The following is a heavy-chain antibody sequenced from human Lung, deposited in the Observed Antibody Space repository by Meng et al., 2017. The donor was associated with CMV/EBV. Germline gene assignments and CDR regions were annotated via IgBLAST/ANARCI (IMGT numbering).Heavy chain of an antibody. CDR2: IIPILGIA. CDR3: ATDNIAAQANWFDP. Sequence: SVXVSXKASGGTFSSYAISWVRQAPGQGLEWMGGIIPILGIANYAQKFQGRVTITADKSTSTAYMELSRLRSEDTAVYYCATDNIAAQANWFDPWGQGTLVTVSS. D-gene: IGHD6-13*01. V-gene: IGHV1-69*10. CDR1: GGTFSSYA. J-gene: IGHJ5*02.